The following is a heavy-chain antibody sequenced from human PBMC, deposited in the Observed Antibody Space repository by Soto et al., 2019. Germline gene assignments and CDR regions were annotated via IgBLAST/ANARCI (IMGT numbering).Heavy chain of an antibody. CDR1: GFNVTNTY. J-gene: IGHJ3*02. D-gene: IGHD5-18*01. CDR2: IYRGFST. Sequence: GGSLRLSCAVSGFNVTNTYMSWVRQAPGKGLEWVSVIYRGFSTFYADSVKGRFTISRDNSKNILYVQMSSLRAEDTAVYYCAKDEYSYGHDAFDIWGQGTMVTVSS. V-gene: IGHV3-53*01. CDR3: AKDEYSYGHDAFDI.